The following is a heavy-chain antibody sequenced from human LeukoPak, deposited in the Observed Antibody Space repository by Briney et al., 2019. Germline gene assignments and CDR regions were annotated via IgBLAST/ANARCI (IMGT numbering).Heavy chain of an antibody. CDR2: IYTGGST. Sequence: SETLSLTCTVSGGSISSYYWSWIRQPPGKGLEWIGYIYTGGSTNYNPSLKSRVTISVGTSKNQFSLKLSSVTAADTAVYYCARHGLRFLEVTWGQGTMVTVSS. CDR3: ARHGLRFLEVT. J-gene: IGHJ3*01. CDR1: GGSISSYY. V-gene: IGHV4-4*09. D-gene: IGHD3-3*01.